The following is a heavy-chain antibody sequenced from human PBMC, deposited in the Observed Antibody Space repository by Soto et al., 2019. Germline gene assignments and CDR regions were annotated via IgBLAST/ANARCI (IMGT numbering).Heavy chain of an antibody. CDR1: GFNFKSYG. V-gene: IGHV3-30*18. CDR2: ISFDGSNK. Sequence: QVQLVESGGGVVQPGRSLRLSCAASGFNFKSYGMHWVRQAPGKGLEWVAVISFDGSNKYYADSVKGRFTISRDNSKNTLYLQVNSLRPEDTAVYYCAKGSSSVYYYYYGMDVW. CDR3: AKGSSSVYYYYYGMDV. D-gene: IGHD6-6*01. J-gene: IGHJ6*01.